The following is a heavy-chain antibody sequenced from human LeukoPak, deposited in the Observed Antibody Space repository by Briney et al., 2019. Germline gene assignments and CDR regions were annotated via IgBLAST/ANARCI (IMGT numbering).Heavy chain of an antibody. J-gene: IGHJ4*02. V-gene: IGHV1-18*04. CDR1: GYTFTSYG. CDR3: ARDIVVVPAAVFDY. Sequence: ASVKVSCKASGYTFTSYGISWVRQAPGQGLEWMGWISAYNGNTNYAQKLQGRVTMTTDTSTSTAYMELRSLRSDDTAVNYCARDIVVVPAAVFDYWGQGTLVTVSS. D-gene: IGHD2-2*01. CDR2: ISAYNGNT.